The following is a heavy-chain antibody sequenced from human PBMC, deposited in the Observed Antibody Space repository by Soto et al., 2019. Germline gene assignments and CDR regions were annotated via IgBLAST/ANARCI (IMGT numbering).Heavy chain of an antibody. J-gene: IGHJ2*01. D-gene: IGHD2-2*01. Sequence: WGTLRLSGAASGFTFSSYYMSWVRQAPGKGLESRSAIRCRGGSTSDAASVKGQFTISRDNSKNTLYLQMTSLRAEDTAGYYCAKDCYGLSAWTHPYWYFDLWGSGTLVTVSS. V-gene: IGHV3-23*01. CDR1: GFTFSSYY. CDR3: AKDCYGLSAWTHPYWYFDL. CDR2: IRCRGGST.